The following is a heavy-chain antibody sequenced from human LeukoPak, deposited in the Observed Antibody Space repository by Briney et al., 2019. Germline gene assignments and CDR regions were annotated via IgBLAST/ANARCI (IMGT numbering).Heavy chain of an antibody. Sequence: GGSLRLSCAASGFTVSSNYMSWVRQAPGKGLEWVSVICSGGSTYYADSVKGRFTISRDNSKNTLYLQMNSLRAEDTAVYYCARDGIGWAAAGYWYFDLWGRGTLVTVSS. V-gene: IGHV3-53*01. D-gene: IGHD6-13*01. J-gene: IGHJ2*01. CDR3: ARDGIGWAAAGYWYFDL. CDR2: ICSGGST. CDR1: GFTVSSNY.